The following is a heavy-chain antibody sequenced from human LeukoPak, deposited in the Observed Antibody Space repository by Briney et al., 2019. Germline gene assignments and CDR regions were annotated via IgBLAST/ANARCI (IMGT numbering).Heavy chain of an antibody. Sequence: SETLSLTCTVSGGSISSYYWSWIRQPPGKGLEWIGNIYYSGSTNYNPSLKSRVTISVDTSKNQFSLRLSSVTAADTAVYYCARYIAAAGTRWFDPWGQRTLVTVSS. CDR1: GGSISSYY. J-gene: IGHJ5*02. CDR2: IYYSGST. D-gene: IGHD6-13*01. V-gene: IGHV4-59*08. CDR3: ARYIAAAGTRWFDP.